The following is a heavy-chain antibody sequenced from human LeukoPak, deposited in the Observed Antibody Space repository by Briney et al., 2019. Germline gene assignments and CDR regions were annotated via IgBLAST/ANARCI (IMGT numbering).Heavy chain of an antibody. CDR1: GFTFSSYS. V-gene: IGHV3-48*04. CDR2: ISTSSETI. CDR3: ARDRGVALQLWTDLDY. D-gene: IGHD5-18*01. J-gene: IGHJ4*02. Sequence: GGSLRLSCAASGFTFSSYSMNWVRQAPGKGLEWVSYISTSSETIFYVDSVKGRFTVSRDNAKKSLFLQMNSLRAEDTAVYYCARDRGVALQLWTDLDYWGQGTLVTVSS.